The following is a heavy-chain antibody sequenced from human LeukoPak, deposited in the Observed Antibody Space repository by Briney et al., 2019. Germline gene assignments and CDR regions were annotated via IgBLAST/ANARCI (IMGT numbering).Heavy chain of an antibody. Sequence: SETLSLTCTVSGDSISSRDYYWSWIRQPAGKGLERIGRISSSGSTNYNPSLKSRVTISVDTSKNQFSLKLSSVTAADTAVYFCARGPYSYDSSGAFDIWGQGTMVTVSS. V-gene: IGHV4-61*02. D-gene: IGHD3-22*01. CDR1: GDSISSRDYY. CDR2: ISSSGST. CDR3: ARGPYSYDSSGAFDI. J-gene: IGHJ3*02.